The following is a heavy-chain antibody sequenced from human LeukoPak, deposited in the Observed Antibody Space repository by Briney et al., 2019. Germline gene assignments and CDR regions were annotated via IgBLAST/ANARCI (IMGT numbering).Heavy chain of an antibody. J-gene: IGHJ4*02. Sequence: ASVKVSCKASGYTFTSYAMHWVRQAPGQRLEWMGWISAGNGNTKYSQKFQGRVTITRDTSASTAYMELSSLRSEDTAVYYCARDLPDYWAREPWSPSPQ. V-gene: IGHV1-3*01. CDR2: ISAGNGNT. D-gene: IGHD2-21*02. CDR1: GYTFTSYA. CDR3: ARDLPDY.